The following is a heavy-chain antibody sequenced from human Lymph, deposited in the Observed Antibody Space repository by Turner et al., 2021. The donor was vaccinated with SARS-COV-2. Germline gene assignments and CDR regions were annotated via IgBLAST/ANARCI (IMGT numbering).Heavy chain of an antibody. Sequence: QVQLVQSWDEVSKRGASLSVSCQCSASTLTGYYMLWMRQAPGQGLEWMGWINPNGGGTIYSQKFQGRVTKTRDTSISTAYMELSRLRYDDTAVYYCARDVERYNDFCSGYSGCYGLDVWGQGTTVTVSS. CDR1: ASTLTGYY. CDR2: INPNGGGT. D-gene: IGHD3-3*01. CDR3: ARDVERYNDFCSGYSGCYGLDV. V-gene: IGHV1-2*02. J-gene: IGHJ6*02.